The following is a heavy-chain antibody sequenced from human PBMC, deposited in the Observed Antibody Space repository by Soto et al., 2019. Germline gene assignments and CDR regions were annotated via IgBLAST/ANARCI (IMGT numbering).Heavy chain of an antibody. CDR2: ISGSGGST. D-gene: IGHD2-15*01. V-gene: IGHV3-23*01. J-gene: IGHJ6*03. Sequence: GGSLRLSCAASGFTFSSYAMSWVRQAPGKGLEWVSAISGSGGSTYYADSVKGRFTISRDNSKNTLYLQMNSLRAEDTAVYYCAKTVCSGGSCYSQAWAQINYYYYYYMDVWGKGTTVTVSS. CDR1: GFTFSSYA. CDR3: AKTVCSGGSCYSQAWAQINYYYYYYMDV.